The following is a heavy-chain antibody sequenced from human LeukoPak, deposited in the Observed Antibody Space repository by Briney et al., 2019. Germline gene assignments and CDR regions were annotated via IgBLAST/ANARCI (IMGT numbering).Heavy chain of an antibody. CDR1: GYTLTSYD. CDR2: MNPNSGNT. V-gene: IGHV1-8*01. Sequence: ASVKVSCKASGYTLTSYDINWVRQATGQGLELMGCMNPNSGNTGYAQKFQGRVTMPRNTSISTAYMELSSLRSEDTAVYYCARGKRSGFLNWFDPWGQGTLVTVSS. CDR3: ARGKRSGFLNWFDP. J-gene: IGHJ5*02. D-gene: IGHD3-10*01.